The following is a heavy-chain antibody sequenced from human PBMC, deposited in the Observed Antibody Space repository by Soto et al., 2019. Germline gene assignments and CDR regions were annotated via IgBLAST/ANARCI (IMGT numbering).Heavy chain of an antibody. CDR3: AASSSVAAAGYFKF. CDR1: GGSISSSNW. V-gene: IGHV4-4*02. D-gene: IGHD6-13*01. Sequence: QVQLQESGPGLVKPSGTLSLTCAVSGGSISSSNWWSWVRQSPGKGLEWIGEIYHGGTTNYNPSLKSRVTISVDKSKDQFSLKLTSVTAADTAVYYCAASSSVAAAGYFKFWGQGTLVTVSP. CDR2: IYHGGTT. J-gene: IGHJ4*02.